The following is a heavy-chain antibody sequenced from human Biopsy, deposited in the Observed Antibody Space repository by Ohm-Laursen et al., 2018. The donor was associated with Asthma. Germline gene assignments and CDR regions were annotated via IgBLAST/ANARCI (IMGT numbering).Heavy chain of an antibody. CDR2: ISSDVRE. D-gene: IGHD2-21*01. CDR3: VRWRSGYPDHYSDF. Sequence: SSLRLSCAASGFTFRHFGMHWVRQAPGKGLEWVALISSDVREWYADSVKGRFTISRDNSKNTLDLQMNSLRGDDTAVYYCVRWRSGYPDHYSDFWGLGTLVTVSS. J-gene: IGHJ4*02. V-gene: IGHV3-30*03. CDR1: GFTFRHFG.